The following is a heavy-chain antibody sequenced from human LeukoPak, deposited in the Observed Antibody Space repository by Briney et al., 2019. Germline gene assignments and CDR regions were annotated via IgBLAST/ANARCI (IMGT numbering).Heavy chain of an antibody. CDR2: ISSSSSTI. CDR3: ARDRRGGWRVADY. Sequence: GGSLRLSCAASGFTFSSYSMNWVRQAPGKGLEWVSYISSSSSTIYCAYSVKGRFTISRDNAKHSLYLQMNSLRDEDTAVYYCARDRRGGWRVADYWGQGTLVTVSS. V-gene: IGHV3-48*02. J-gene: IGHJ4*02. D-gene: IGHD2-15*01. CDR1: GFTFSSYS.